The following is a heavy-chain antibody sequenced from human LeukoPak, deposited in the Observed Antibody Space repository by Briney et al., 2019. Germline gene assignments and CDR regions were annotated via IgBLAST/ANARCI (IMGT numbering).Heavy chain of an antibody. CDR3: AKQLGYCSDGSCYFPY. D-gene: IGHD2-15*01. CDR1: GFTFSSSA. J-gene: IGHJ4*02. CDR2: ISNNGGYT. V-gene: IGHV3-23*01. Sequence: GGSLRLSCAASGFTFSSSAMSWVRQAPGKGLEWVSAISNNGGYTYCADSVQGRFTISGDNSKSTLCLQMNSLRAEDTAVYYCAKQLGYCSDGSCYFPYWGQGTLVTVSS.